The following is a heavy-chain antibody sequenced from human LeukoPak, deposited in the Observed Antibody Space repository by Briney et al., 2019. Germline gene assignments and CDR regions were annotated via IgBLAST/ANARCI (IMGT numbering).Heavy chain of an antibody. CDR3: AKDVPAAYFDY. Sequence: GALRLSCAASGFTFSDYYMSWIRQSPGKGLEWVAFIRSDGSIKYYADSVKGRFTISRDSSKNTLYLQVNSLRAEDTAVYFCAKDVPAAYFDYWGQGTLVTVSS. CDR1: GFTFSDYY. CDR2: IRSDGSIK. J-gene: IGHJ4*02. D-gene: IGHD2-2*01. V-gene: IGHV3-30*02.